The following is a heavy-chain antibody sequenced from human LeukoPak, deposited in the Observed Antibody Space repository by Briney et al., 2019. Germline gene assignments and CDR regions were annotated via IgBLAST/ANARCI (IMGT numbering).Heavy chain of an antibody. CDR3: ASEGRYWFDP. D-gene: IGHD1-14*01. J-gene: IGHJ5*02. CDR1: GGSISSSSYY. V-gene: IGHV4-39*01. Sequence: PSETLSLTCTVSGGSISSSSYYWGWIRQPPGKGLEWIESIYYSGSTYYNPSLKSRVTISVDTSKNRYTLKLSSVNAADTAVYYCASEGRYWFDPWGQGTLVTVYS. CDR2: IYYSGST.